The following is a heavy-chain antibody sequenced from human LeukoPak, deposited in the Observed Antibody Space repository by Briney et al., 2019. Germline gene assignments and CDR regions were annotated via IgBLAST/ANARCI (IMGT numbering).Heavy chain of an antibody. CDR3: AKDNLRVDTAIDY. Sequence: GGSLRLSCAASGFTFSSFAMSWVRQAPGKGLEWVSDISGSGGSTYYADSVKGRFTISRDNSKNTLYLQMNSLRAEDTAVYYCAKDNLRVDTAIDYWGQGTLVTVSS. D-gene: IGHD5-18*01. CDR2: ISGSGGST. J-gene: IGHJ4*02. V-gene: IGHV3-23*01. CDR1: GFTFSSFA.